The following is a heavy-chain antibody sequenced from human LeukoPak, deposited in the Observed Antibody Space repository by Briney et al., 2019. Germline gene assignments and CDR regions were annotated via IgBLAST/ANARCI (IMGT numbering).Heavy chain of an antibody. CDR1: GFTFSTYA. D-gene: IGHD6-13*01. V-gene: IGHV3-30*04. CDR2: ISYDASNK. J-gene: IGHJ4*02. Sequence: GGSLRLSCAASGFTFSTYAMHWVRQAPGKGLEWVAVISYDASNKYYADSVKGRFTISRDNSKNTLYLQMNSLRAEDTAVYYCARDLMGIAYRGAFYYWGQGTLVTVSS. CDR3: ARDLMGIAYRGAFYY.